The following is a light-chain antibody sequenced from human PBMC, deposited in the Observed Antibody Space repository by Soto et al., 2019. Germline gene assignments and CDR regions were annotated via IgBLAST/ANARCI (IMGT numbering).Light chain of an antibody. CDR1: SSDVGGYNY. CDR3: SSYTSSSTYV. Sequence: QSALTQPASVSGSPGRSVTLSCTGTSSDVGGYNYVSWYQQHPGKAPKLMIYEVSNRPSGVSNRFSGSKSGNTASLTISGPQAEDEADYYCSSYTSSSTYVFGTGTKLTVL. CDR2: EVS. J-gene: IGLJ1*01. V-gene: IGLV2-14*01.